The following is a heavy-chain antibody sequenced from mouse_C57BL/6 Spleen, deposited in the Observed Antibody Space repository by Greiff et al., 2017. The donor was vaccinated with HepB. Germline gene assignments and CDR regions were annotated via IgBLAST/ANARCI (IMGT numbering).Heavy chain of an antibody. CDR2: IWTGGGT. CDR3: ARKGGYDYEEGYFDY. D-gene: IGHD2-4*01. V-gene: IGHV2-9-1*01. J-gene: IGHJ2*01. Sequence: VMLVESGPGLVAPSQSLSITCTVSGFSFTSYAISWVRQPPGKGLEWLGVIWTGGGTNYNSALKSRLSISEDNSKSQVFLKRNSLQTDDTARYYCARKGGYDYEEGYFDYWGQGTTLTVSS. CDR1: GFSFTSYA.